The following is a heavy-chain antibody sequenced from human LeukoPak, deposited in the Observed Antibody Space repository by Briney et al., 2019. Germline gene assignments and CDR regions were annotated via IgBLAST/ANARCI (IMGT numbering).Heavy chain of an antibody. CDR2: ISSSGAST. D-gene: IGHD6-19*01. CDR3: AKDRGSSSPMRYYFDY. Sequence: GGSLRLSCAASGLTFSSYAMTWVRQAPGKGLEWVPSISSSGASTYHADSVKGRFTIPRDNSKNTLYLQMNSLTAEDTAIYYCAKDRGSSSPMRYYFDYWGQGTLVTVSS. CDR1: GLTFSSYA. V-gene: IGHV3-23*01. J-gene: IGHJ4*02.